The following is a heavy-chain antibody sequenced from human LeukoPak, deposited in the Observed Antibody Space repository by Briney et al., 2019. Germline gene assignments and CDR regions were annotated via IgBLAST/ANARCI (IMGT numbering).Heavy chain of an antibody. CDR3: AKVEGSDCSSCVEYFQH. CDR1: GFTFSDYY. Sequence: GGSLRLSCAASGFTFSDYYMSWIRQAPGKGLEWVSYISYSGSTIYYADSVKGRFTISRDNSNNTVYLQMNSLRAEDTAVYYCAKVEGSDCSSCVEYFQHWGQGTLVTVSS. V-gene: IGHV3-11*01. J-gene: IGHJ1*01. D-gene: IGHD2-21*02. CDR2: ISYSGSTI.